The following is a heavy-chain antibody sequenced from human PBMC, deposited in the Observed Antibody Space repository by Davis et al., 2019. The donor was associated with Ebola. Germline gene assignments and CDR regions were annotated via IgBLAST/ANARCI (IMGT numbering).Heavy chain of an antibody. CDR3: ARLGRTAAALYYYYYYGMDV. V-gene: IGHV3-23*01. CDR1: GFTFSSYA. D-gene: IGHD6-13*01. CDR2: ISGSGGST. Sequence: GESLKISCAASGFTFSSYAMSWVRQAPGKGLEWVSAISGSGGSTYYADSVKGRLTISRDNSKKTLYLQMNSLRDEDTAVYYCARLGRTAAALYYYYYYGMDVWGKGTTVTVSS. J-gene: IGHJ6*04.